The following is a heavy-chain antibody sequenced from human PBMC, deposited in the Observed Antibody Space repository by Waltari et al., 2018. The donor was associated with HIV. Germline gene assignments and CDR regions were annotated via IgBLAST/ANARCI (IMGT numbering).Heavy chain of an antibody. CDR2: ISYDGSNK. Sequence: QVQLVESGGGVVQPGRSLRLPCAAHGVTFITYATSWVRQAPGKGLECVAVISYDGSNKYYADSVKCRFTISRDNSKNTLYLQMNSLRAEDTAVYYCARDSSGYYYVGYGMDVWGQGTTVTVSS. V-gene: IGHV3-30*01. CDR3: ARDSSGYYYVGYGMDV. CDR1: GVTFITYA. J-gene: IGHJ6*02. D-gene: IGHD3-22*01.